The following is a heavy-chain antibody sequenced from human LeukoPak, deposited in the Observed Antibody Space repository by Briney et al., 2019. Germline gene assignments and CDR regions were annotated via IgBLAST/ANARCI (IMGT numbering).Heavy chain of an antibody. J-gene: IGHJ3*02. Sequence: SQTLSLTCTVSGGSIGSGGYYWSWIRQPPGKGLEWIGYIYYTGSTYYNPSLKSRITISVDTSKNQFSLMLTSVTAADTAVYYCARVLRFRDAFDIWGQGTMVTVSS. V-gene: IGHV4-30-4*01. D-gene: IGHD5-12*01. CDR3: ARVLRFRDAFDI. CDR1: GGSIGSGGYY. CDR2: IYYTGST.